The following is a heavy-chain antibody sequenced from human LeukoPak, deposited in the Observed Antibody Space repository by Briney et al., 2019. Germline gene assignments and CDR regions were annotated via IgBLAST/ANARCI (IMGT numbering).Heavy chain of an antibody. CDR1: GFTVSSNY. Sequence: SGGSLRLSXAASGFTVSSNYMSWVRQASGKGLEWVGRIRSKANSYATAYAASVKGRFTISRDDSKNTAYLQMNSLKTEDTAVYYCTRHAFGYDSSRVTDYWGQGTLVTVSS. CDR2: IRSKANSYAT. V-gene: IGHV3-73*01. J-gene: IGHJ4*02. D-gene: IGHD5-12*01. CDR3: TRHAFGYDSSRVTDY.